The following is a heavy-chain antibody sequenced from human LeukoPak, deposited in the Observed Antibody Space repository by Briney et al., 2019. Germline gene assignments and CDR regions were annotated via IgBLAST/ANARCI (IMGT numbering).Heavy chain of an antibody. V-gene: IGHV1-2*06. CDR2: INPNSGGT. CDR3: ARDHCSGGSCYGNAFDI. D-gene: IGHD2-15*01. J-gene: IGHJ3*02. Sequence: ASVKVSCKASGDTFTGYYMHWVRQAPGQGLEWMGRINPNSGGTNYAQKFQGRVTMTRDTSISTAYMELSRLRSDDTAVYYCARDHCSGGSCYGNAFDIWGQGTMVTVSS. CDR1: GDTFTGYY.